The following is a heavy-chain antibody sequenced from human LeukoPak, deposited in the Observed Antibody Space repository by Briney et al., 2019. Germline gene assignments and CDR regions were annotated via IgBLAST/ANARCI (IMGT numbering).Heavy chain of an antibody. D-gene: IGHD6-6*01. V-gene: IGHV3-30*02. CDR2: IRHDEANS. Sequence: PGGSLRLSCAVSGFNLNSYAMHSVRQAPGKGLEWVAVIRHDEANSFYADSVQGRFTISRDTSKKLLYLQMNSLRVEDTAVYYCAKEYTPSSPLGELDSWGQGTLVTVSS. J-gene: IGHJ4*02. CDR1: GFNLNSYA. CDR3: AKEYTPSSPLGELDS.